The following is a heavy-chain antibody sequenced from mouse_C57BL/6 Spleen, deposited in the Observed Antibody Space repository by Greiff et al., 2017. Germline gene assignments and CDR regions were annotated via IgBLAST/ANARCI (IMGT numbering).Heavy chain of an antibody. D-gene: IGHD2-3*01. V-gene: IGHV5-17*01. J-gene: IGHJ2*01. CDR2: ISSGSSTI. CDR3: ARHGYYY. Sequence: EVKLVESGGGLVKPGGSLKLSCAASGFTFSDYGMHWVRQAPEKGLEWVAYISSGSSTIYYADTVKGRFTISRDNAKNTLFLQMTSLRSEDTAMYYCARHGYYYWGQGTTLTVSS. CDR1: GFTFSDYG.